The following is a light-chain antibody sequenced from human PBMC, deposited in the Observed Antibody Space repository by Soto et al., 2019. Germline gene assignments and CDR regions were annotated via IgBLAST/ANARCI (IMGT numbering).Light chain of an antibody. Sequence: QSALTQPASVSGSPGQSIIISCAGTSSDIGGYNYVSWYQQHPGKAPKVMIYEVSNRPSGVSNRFSGSKSGNTASLTISGLQAEDEADYYCSSYTSSSTLYVFGSGTKVTVL. CDR3: SSYTSSSTLYV. CDR2: EVS. J-gene: IGLJ1*01. CDR1: SSDIGGYNY. V-gene: IGLV2-14*01.